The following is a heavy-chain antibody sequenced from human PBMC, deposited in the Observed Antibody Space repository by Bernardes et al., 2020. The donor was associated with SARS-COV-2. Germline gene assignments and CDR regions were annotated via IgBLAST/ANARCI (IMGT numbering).Heavy chain of an antibody. V-gene: IGHV3-23*01. CDR2: IKGSGGST. J-gene: IGHJ6*02. CDR1: GFAFSSYA. Sequence: GSLRRSGAASGFAFSSYAMNWVRQAPGKGLEWVSTIKGSGGSTYFADSVKGRFTISRDNSKNTLYLQMNSLRVEDTAVYYCAKAWVVGAPTAAYHYYYGMDVWGQGTTVTVSS. D-gene: IGHD1-26*01. CDR3: AKAWVVGAPTAAYHYYYGMDV.